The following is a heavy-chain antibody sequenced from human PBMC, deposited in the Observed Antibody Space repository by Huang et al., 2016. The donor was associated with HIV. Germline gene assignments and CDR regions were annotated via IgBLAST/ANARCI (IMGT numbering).Heavy chain of an antibody. CDR1: GYIFTKYG. D-gene: IGHD1-1*01. V-gene: IGHV1-18*01. Sequence: QVELVQSGAEVKRPGASVRVSCKAAGYIFTKYGINWVRQAPGQGLEWMGWISSYKCNTNYAEKFQGRVTLTRDTSATTAYMELRDVTSADTAVYYCARDHWYPLQNWFDLWGQGTLVTVSS. J-gene: IGHJ5*01. CDR3: ARDHWYPLQNWFDL. CDR2: ISSYKCNT.